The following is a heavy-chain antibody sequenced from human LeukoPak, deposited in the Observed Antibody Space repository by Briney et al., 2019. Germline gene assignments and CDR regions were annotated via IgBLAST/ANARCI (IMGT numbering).Heavy chain of an antibody. CDR2: ISANGGGT. V-gene: IGHV3-23*01. CDR3: AKGSSPFDY. Sequence: AGGSLRLSCAASGFTFSSYGMHWVRQAPGKGLEWVSAISANGGGTYYADSVKGRFTISRDNSKNTLYLQMNSLRAEDTAVYYCAKGSSPFDYWGQGTLVTVSS. D-gene: IGHD6-13*01. CDR1: GFTFSSYG. J-gene: IGHJ4*02.